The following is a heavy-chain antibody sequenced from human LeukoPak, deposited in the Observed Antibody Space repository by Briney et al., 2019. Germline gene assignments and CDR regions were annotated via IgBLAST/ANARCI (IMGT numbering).Heavy chain of an antibody. CDR3: AREAKEGMGYGSGSSEYYFDY. Sequence: GASVKVSCKASGYTFTGYYMHWVRQAPGQGLEWMGWINPNSGGTNYAQKFQGWVTMTRDTSISTAYMELSRLRSDDTAVYYCAREAKEGMGYGSGSSEYYFDYWGQGTLVTVSS. V-gene: IGHV1-2*04. CDR1: GYTFTGYY. J-gene: IGHJ4*02. CDR2: INPNSGGT. D-gene: IGHD3-10*01.